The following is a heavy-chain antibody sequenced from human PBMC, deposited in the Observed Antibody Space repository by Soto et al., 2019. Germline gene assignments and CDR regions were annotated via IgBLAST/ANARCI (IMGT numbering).Heavy chain of an antibody. J-gene: IGHJ4*02. CDR1: GFTFSSYA. Sequence: GGSLRLSCAASGFTFSSYAMSWVRQAPGKGLEWVSAISGSGGSTYYADSVKGRFTISRDNSKNTLYLQMNSLRAEDTAVYYCAKDIDYDFWSGYFDDWGQGTLVTVSS. CDR3: AKDIDYDFWSGYFDD. V-gene: IGHV3-23*01. D-gene: IGHD3-3*01. CDR2: ISGSGGST.